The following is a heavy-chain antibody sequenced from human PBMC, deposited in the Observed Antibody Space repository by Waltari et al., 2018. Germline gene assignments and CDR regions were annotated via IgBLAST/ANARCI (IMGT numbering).Heavy chain of an antibody. D-gene: IGHD5-12*01. CDR3: ARDLRVATIGDYFDY. Sequence: QLQLQESGPGLVKPSETLSLTCTVSGGSISSSSYYWGWIHQPPGKGLEWIGSIYYSGSTYYNPSLKSRVTISVDTSKNQFSLKLSSVTAADTAVYYCARDLRVATIGDYFDYWGQGTLVTVSS. CDR2: IYYSGST. V-gene: IGHV4-39*07. CDR1: GGSISSSSYY. J-gene: IGHJ4*02.